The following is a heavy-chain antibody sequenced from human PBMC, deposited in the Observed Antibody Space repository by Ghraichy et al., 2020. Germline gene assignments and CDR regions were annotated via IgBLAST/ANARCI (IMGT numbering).Heavy chain of an antibody. CDR2: IRFDGSNK. V-gene: IGHV3-30*02. CDR1: GFTFSSYG. Sequence: GGSLRLSCAASGFTFSSYGMHWVRQAPGKGLEWVAFIRFDGSNKYYADSVKGRFTISRDNSKNTLYLQMNSLRAGDTAVYYCAKVRIATVTNEYFQHWGQGTLVTVST. J-gene: IGHJ1*01. CDR3: AKVRIATVTNEYFQH. D-gene: IGHD4-17*01.